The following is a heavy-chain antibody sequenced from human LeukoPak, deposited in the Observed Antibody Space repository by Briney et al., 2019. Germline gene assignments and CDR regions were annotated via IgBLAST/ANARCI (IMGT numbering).Heavy chain of an antibody. V-gene: IGHV4-39*01. CDR3: ATGYTSNCPYN. D-gene: IGHD6-13*01. CDR1: GGSISSSSYY. Sequence: PSETLSLTCTVSGGSISSSSYYWGWIRQPPGKGLEWIGTIYYSGSTYYNPSLKSRVTISVDTAKNQFSLKLRSVTAADTAVYYCATGYTSNCPYNWGQGTLVTVSS. J-gene: IGHJ4*02. CDR2: IYYSGST.